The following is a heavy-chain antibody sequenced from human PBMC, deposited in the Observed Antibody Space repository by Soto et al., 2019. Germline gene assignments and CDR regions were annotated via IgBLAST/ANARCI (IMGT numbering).Heavy chain of an antibody. Sequence: PGESLKISCKGSGYSFTSHWIGWVRQMPGKGLEWMGIIYPGDSDTRYRLSFQGQVTISADKSISTAYLQWSSLKAPDTAMYYCARADYYDSRGYRLIDHWGQGTLVTVSS. CDR3: ARADYYDSRGYRLIDH. CDR2: IYPGDSDT. CDR1: GYSFTSHW. D-gene: IGHD3-22*01. V-gene: IGHV5-51*01. J-gene: IGHJ4*02.